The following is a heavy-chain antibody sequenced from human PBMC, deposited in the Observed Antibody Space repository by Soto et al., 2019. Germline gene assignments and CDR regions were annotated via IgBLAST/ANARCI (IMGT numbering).Heavy chain of an antibody. CDR2: IFTRDSET. D-gene: IGHD5-18*01. J-gene: IGHJ5*02. CDR3: ARGYLDSRHGSDL. CDR1: GHLFNNHW. Sequence: GESLKISCKGPGHLFNNHWIGWVRQTPGKGLEWMGLIFTRDSETKTSPSFQGHVSFSVDNSINTVYLQWTSLKTTDTGIYFCARGYLDSRHGSDLSGQGTLVTGSS. V-gene: IGHV5-51*01.